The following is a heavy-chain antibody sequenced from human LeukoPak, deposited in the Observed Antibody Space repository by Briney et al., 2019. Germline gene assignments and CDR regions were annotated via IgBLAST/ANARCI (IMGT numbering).Heavy chain of an antibody. D-gene: IGHD3-16*02. V-gene: IGHV4-59*01. CDR1: GGSISSYY. Sequence: SETLSLTCTVSGGSISSYYWSWIRQPPGKGLEWIGYIYYSGSTNYNPSLKSRVTISVDTSKNQFSLKLSSVTAADTAVYYCARYTFGGVIVLDAFDIWGQGTMVTVSS. CDR3: ARYTFGGVIVLDAFDI. CDR2: IYYSGST. J-gene: IGHJ3*02.